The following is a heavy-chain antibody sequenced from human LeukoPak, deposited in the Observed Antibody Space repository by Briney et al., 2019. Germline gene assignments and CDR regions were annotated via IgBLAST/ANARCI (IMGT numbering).Heavy chain of an antibody. Sequence: SEALSLTCTVSGGSISSYYWSWIRQPAGKGLEWIGRIYTSGSTNYNPSLKSRVTISVDTSKNQFSLKLSSVTAADTAVYYCARVGRRYFDWFHFDYWGQGTLVTVSS. V-gene: IGHV4-4*07. CDR2: IYTSGST. CDR3: ARVGRRYFDWFHFDY. J-gene: IGHJ4*02. D-gene: IGHD3-9*01. CDR1: GGSISSYY.